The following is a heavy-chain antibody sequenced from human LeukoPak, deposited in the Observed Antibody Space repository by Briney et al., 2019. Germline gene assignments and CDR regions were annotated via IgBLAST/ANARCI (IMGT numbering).Heavy chain of an antibody. CDR1: GFTFNTYG. CDR3: AELGITMIGGV. CDR2: ISGSGGST. J-gene: IGHJ6*04. Sequence: GGSLRLSCAASGFTFNTYGLHWVRQAPGKGLEWVSAISGSGGSTYYADSVKGRFTISRDNSKNTLYLQMNSLRAEDTAVYYCAELGITMIGGVWGKGTTVTISS. V-gene: IGHV3-23*01. D-gene: IGHD3-10*02.